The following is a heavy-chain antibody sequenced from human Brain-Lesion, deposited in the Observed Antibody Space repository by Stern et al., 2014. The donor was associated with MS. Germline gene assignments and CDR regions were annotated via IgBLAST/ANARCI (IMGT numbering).Heavy chain of an antibody. CDR1: GYTLTELS. D-gene: IGHD1-26*01. V-gene: IGHV1-24*01. J-gene: IGHJ4*02. CDR3: ATLSPGAGGNYYRHFDY. CDR2: FDPEDGET. Sequence: QVQLVESGAEVKKPGASVKVSCKVSGYTLTELSMHWVRQAPRKGLEWMGGFDPEDGETIYAQKFQGRVTMTEDTSTDTAYMELSSLRSEDTAVYYCATLSPGAGGNYYRHFDYWGQGTLVTVAS.